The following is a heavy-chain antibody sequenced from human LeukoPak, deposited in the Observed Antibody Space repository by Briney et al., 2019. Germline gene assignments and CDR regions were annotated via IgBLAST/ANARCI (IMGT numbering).Heavy chain of an antibody. J-gene: IGHJ6*03. CDR1: GFTFSSYE. V-gene: IGHV3-48*03. D-gene: IGHD1-26*01. CDR2: ISSSGSTI. CDR3: ARESGIVGATTGKYYYYMDV. Sequence: GGSLRLSCAASGFTFSSYEMNWVRQAPGKGLEWVPYISSSGSTIYYADSVKGRFTISRDNAKNSLYLQMNSLRAEDTAVYYCARESGIVGATTGKYYYYMDVWGKGTTVTVSS.